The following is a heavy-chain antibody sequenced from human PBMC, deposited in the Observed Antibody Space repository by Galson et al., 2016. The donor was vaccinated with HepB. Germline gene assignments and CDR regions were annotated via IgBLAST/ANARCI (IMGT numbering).Heavy chain of an antibody. D-gene: IGHD4-11*01. CDR1: GASLGDYY. Sequence: ETLSLTCAVSGASLGDYYWSWVRQPPGMGLQWIGEINYVGRTNYSPSLKSRVTISINMSKNQFYLNLGSVSAADTAVYYCAKAVTTVTPHNSNDLDVWGQGTTVIVS. CDR2: INYVGRT. V-gene: IGHV4-34*01. CDR3: AKAVTTVTPHNSNDLDV. J-gene: IGHJ6*02.